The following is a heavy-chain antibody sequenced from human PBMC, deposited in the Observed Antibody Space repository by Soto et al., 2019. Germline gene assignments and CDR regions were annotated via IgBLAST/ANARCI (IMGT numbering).Heavy chain of an antibody. CDR1: GCTLSDHY. V-gene: IGHV3-72*01. J-gene: IGHJ4*02. Sequence: EVQLVESGGGLVQPGGSLRLSCGASGCTLSDHYMDWVRQAPGKGLEWLGRTRNKANNYITEYATSVKGRFTISRDDSKNSVYLQLNSLKSEDTAAYYCGRWTSGSPDCWGQGTLVTVSS. D-gene: IGHD1-26*01. CDR3: GRWTSGSPDC. CDR2: TRNKANNYIT.